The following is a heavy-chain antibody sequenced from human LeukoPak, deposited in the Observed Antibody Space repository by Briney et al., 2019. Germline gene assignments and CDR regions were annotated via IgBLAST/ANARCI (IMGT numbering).Heavy chain of an antibody. Sequence: ASVKVSCKASGYTFTSYYMHWVRQAPGQGLEWMGIINPSGGSTSYAQKFQGRVTITADESTSTAYMELSSLRSEDTAVYYCARDITMVRGVYDYWGQGTLVTVSS. CDR3: ARDITMVRGVYDY. CDR2: INPSGGST. V-gene: IGHV1-46*01. J-gene: IGHJ4*02. CDR1: GYTFTSYY. D-gene: IGHD3-10*01.